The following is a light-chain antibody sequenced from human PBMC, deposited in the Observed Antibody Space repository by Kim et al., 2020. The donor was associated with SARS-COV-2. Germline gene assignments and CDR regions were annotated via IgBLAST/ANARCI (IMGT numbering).Light chain of an antibody. J-gene: IGLJ2*01. CDR3: AAWDDSLNGSL. V-gene: IGLV1-44*01. Sequence: QSVLTQPPSASGTPGQRVTISCSGSSSNIGSNTVNWYQQLPGTAPKLLIYSNNQRPSGVPDRFSGSKSGTSASLAISGLQSGDEADYYCAAWDDSLNGSLFGGGTQLTVL. CDR2: SNN. CDR1: SSNIGSNT.